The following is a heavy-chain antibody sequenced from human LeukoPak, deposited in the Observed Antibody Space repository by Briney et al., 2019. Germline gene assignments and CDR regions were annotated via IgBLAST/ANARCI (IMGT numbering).Heavy chain of an antibody. CDR1: GYTFTSYG. CDR3: ARDGQTFRSGSYSDPFDY. CDR2: ISAYNGNT. V-gene: IGHV1-18*01. D-gene: IGHD1-26*01. J-gene: IGHJ4*02. Sequence: ASVKVSCKASGYTFTSYGISWVRQAPGQGLEWMRWISAYNGNTNYAQKLQDRVTMTTDTSTSTAYMELRSLRSDDTAVYYCARDGQTFRSGSYSDPFDYWGQGTLVTVSS.